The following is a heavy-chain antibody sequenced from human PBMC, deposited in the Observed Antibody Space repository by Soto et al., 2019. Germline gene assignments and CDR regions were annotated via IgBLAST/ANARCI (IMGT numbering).Heavy chain of an antibody. J-gene: IGHJ4*02. Sequence: EVQLLESGGGLVQPGGSLRLSCAASGFTFSNYAMSWVRQAPEKGLEWVSAISGSGGSTYYADSVKGRFTISRDNSKNTLYLQMNTLRADDTAVYYCANGGEFKAVAGTVVWGQGTLVTVSS. V-gene: IGHV3-23*01. D-gene: IGHD6-19*01. CDR3: ANGGEFKAVAGTVV. CDR2: ISGSGGST. CDR1: GFTFSNYA.